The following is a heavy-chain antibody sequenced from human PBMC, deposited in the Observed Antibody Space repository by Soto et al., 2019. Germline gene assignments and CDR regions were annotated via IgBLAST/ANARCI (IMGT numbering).Heavy chain of an antibody. CDR3: ARARYDSSGYYYFDY. D-gene: IGHD3-22*01. J-gene: IGHJ4*02. CDR2: IYYSGST. Sequence: PSETLSLTXTVSGGSISGSYWSWIRQPPGKGLEWIGYIYYSGSTIYNPSLKSRVTISVDTSKNQFSLKLSSVTAADTAVYYCARARYDSSGYYYFDYWGQGTLVTVSS. V-gene: IGHV4-59*01. CDR1: GGSISGSY.